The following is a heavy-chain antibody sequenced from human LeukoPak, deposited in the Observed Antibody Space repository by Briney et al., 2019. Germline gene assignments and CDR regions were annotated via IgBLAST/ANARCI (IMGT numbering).Heavy chain of an antibody. J-gene: IGHJ4*02. Sequence: ASVKVSCKASGYTFTGYYMHWVRQAPGQGLEWVGWINPNSGGTNYAQKFQGRVTMTRDTSISTAYMELSRLRSDDTAVYYCARGGPDYYDSSGYEYYFDYWGQGTLVTVSS. D-gene: IGHD3-22*01. CDR3: ARGGPDYYDSSGYEYYFDY. CDR1: GYTFTGYY. V-gene: IGHV1-2*02. CDR2: INPNSGGT.